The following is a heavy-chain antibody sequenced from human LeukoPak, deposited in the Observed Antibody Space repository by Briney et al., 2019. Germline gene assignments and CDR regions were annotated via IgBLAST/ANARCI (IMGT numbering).Heavy chain of an antibody. CDR3: ARETIFGVVKNYYYYYMDV. V-gene: IGHV4-61*02. CDR1: GGSIGSSSYY. Sequence: TSETLSLTCTVSGGSIGSSSYYWGWIRQPAGKGLEWIGRIYTSGSTNYNPSLKSRVTMSVDTSKNQFSLKLSSVTAADTAVYYCARETIFGVVKNYYYYYMDVWGKGTTVTVSS. CDR2: IYTSGST. D-gene: IGHD3-3*01. J-gene: IGHJ6*03.